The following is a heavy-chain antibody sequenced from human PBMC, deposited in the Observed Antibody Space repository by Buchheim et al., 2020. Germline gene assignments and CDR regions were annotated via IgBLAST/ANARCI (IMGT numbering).Heavy chain of an antibody. J-gene: IGHJ4*02. CDR3: ADGGWSFDY. CDR1: GGSFSGYY. D-gene: IGHD3-16*01. V-gene: IGHV4-34*01. Sequence: QVQPQQRGAGLLKPSETLSLTCAVDGGSFSGYYWTWMRQIPGKGLEWIGEINHRGVTQYNPSLKSRVTISADTSKKEVSLKLSSVTAADTAVYYCADGGWSFDYWGQGTL. CDR2: INHRGVT.